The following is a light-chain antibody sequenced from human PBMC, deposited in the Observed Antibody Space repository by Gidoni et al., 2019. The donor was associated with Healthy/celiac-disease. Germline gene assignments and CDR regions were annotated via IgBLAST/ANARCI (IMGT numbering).Light chain of an antibody. CDR3: QQRSNWPRFT. CDR2: DAS. J-gene: IGKJ3*01. V-gene: IGKV3-11*01. Sequence: EIVLTQPPATLYLSPGERATITCSASHSVSSYLAWYQQKPGQAPRPLINDASNRATGIAAWFIGSGSGTDFTLSISSLVPEDVVVYYCQQRSNWPRFTFGPGTKVDIK. CDR1: HSVSSY.